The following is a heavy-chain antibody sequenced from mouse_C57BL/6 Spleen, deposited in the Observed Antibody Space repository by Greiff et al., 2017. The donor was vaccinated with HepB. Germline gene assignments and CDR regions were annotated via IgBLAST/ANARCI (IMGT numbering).Heavy chain of an antibody. D-gene: IGHD2-4*01. CDR3: ARPYDYGPFAY. CDR2: ISSGSSTI. CDR1: GFTFSDYG. J-gene: IGHJ3*01. Sequence: EVQLVESGGGLVKPGGSLKLSCAASGFTFSDYGMHWVRQAPEKGLEWVAYISSGSSTIYYADTVKGRFTISRDNAKNTLFLQMTSLRSEDTAMYYCARPYDYGPFAYWGQGTLVTVSA. V-gene: IGHV5-17*01.